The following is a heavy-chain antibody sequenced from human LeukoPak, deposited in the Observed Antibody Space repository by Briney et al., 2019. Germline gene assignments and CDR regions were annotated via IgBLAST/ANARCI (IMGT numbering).Heavy chain of an antibody. CDR2: ISWNSGSI. V-gene: IGHV3-9*01. J-gene: IGHJ6*02. Sequence: PGRSLRLSCAASGFTFDDYAMHWVRQAPGKGLEWVSGISWNSGSIGYADSVKGRFTISRDNAKNSLYLQMNSLRAEDTALYYCAKSDILTGYPLLSGYMDVWGQGTTVTVSS. D-gene: IGHD3-9*01. CDR1: GFTFDDYA. CDR3: AKSDILTGYPLLSGYMDV.